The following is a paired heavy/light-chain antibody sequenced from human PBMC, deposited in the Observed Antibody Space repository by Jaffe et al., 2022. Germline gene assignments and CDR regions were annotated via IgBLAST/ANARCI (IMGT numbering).Light chain of an antibody. Sequence: DIQMTQSPSSLSASVGDRVTITCRASQGISNSLAWYQQKPGKAPKLLLYAASRLESGVPSRFSGSGSGTDYTLTISSLQPEDFATYYCQQYYSTPALTFGGGTKVEIK. CDR1: QGISNS. CDR3: QQYYSTPALT. CDR2: AAS. J-gene: IGKJ4*01. V-gene: IGKV1-NL1*01.
Heavy chain of an antibody. V-gene: IGHV4-39*01. Sequence: QLQLQESGPGLVKPSETLSLTCTVSGGSISSSSYYWGWIRQPPGKGLEWIGSIYYSGSTYYNPSLKSRVTISVDTSKNQFSLKLSSVTAADTAVYYCARPKIYCSGGSCYSHWYFDLWGRGTLVTVSS. CDR3: ARPKIYCSGGSCYSHWYFDL. D-gene: IGHD2-15*01. CDR2: IYYSGST. J-gene: IGHJ2*01. CDR1: GGSISSSSYY.